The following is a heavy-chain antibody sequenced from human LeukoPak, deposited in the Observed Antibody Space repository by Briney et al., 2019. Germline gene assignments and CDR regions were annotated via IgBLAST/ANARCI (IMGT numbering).Heavy chain of an antibody. CDR3: ARWANHGMDV. V-gene: IGHV4-59*08. CDR2: MYYSGDT. J-gene: IGHJ6*02. Sequence: SETLSLTCTVSGASISNYYWSWLRQPPGKGLEWIGYMYYSGDTNYNPSLKSRVTISVDPSKNQTSLRLSSVTAADTAVYYCARWANHGMDVWGQGTTVSVSS. CDR1: GASISNYY.